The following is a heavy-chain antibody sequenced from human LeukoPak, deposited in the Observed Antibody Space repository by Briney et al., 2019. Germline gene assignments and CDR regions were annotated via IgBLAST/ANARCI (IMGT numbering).Heavy chain of an antibody. J-gene: IGHJ4*02. CDR2: ISGSGGST. Sequence: GGSLRLSCAASGFTYSSYAMTWVRQAPGKGLEWVSAISGSGGSTYFADSVKGRFTVSRDNSKDTLYLQMNSLRAEDTAVYYCAKDHQGYWADSFDYWGQGTLVTVSS. V-gene: IGHV3-23*01. D-gene: IGHD6-13*01. CDR1: GFTYSSYA. CDR3: AKDHQGYWADSFDY.